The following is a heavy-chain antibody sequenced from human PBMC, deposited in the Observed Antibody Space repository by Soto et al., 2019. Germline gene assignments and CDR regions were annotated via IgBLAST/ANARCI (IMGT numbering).Heavy chain of an antibody. Sequence: SVKVSCKASGGTFSSYTISWVRQAPGQGLEWMGRIIPILGIANYAQKFQGRVTITADKSTSTAYMELSSLRSEDTAVYYCARDSGGTMRVVVPPYYYYGMDVWGQGTTVTV. D-gene: IGHD3-22*01. CDR2: IIPILGIA. CDR1: GGTFSSYT. V-gene: IGHV1-69*04. J-gene: IGHJ6*02. CDR3: ARDSGGTMRVVVPPYYYYGMDV.